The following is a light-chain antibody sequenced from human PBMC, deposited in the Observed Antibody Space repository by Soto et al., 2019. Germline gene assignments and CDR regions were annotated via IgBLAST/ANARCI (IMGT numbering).Light chain of an antibody. Sequence: EIVMTQSPATLSVSPGERATLSCRASQSVSSNLAWYQQKPGQAPRLLIYGASTRATGIPARFSGSGSGTEFTLTISRLQSEDFEVYYCQQYNNWPPFTFGPGTKVDIK. CDR3: QQYNNWPPFT. CDR2: GAS. J-gene: IGKJ3*01. CDR1: QSVSSN. V-gene: IGKV3-15*01.